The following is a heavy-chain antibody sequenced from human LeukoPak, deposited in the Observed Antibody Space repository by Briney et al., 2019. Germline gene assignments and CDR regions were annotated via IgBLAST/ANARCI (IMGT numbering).Heavy chain of an antibody. Sequence: GGSLRLSCAASGFTFSSYAMSWVRQAPGKGLEWVSAISGSGGSTYYADSVKGRFTISRDNSKNTLYLQMNSLRAEDTAVYYCAKKSSSPMYYYYYMDVWGKGTTVTVSS. CDR2: ISGSGGST. V-gene: IGHV3-23*01. CDR1: GFTFSSYA. J-gene: IGHJ6*03. CDR3: AKKSSSPMYYYYYMDV. D-gene: IGHD6-6*01.